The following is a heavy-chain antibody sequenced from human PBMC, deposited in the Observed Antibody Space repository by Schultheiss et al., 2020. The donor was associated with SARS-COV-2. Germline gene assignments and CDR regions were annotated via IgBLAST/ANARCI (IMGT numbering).Heavy chain of an antibody. J-gene: IGHJ5*02. CDR3: ARWDDSSGYHRRWFDP. D-gene: IGHD3-22*01. CDR1: GYSISSGYY. Sequence: SETLSLTCAVSGYSISSGYYWGWIRQPPGKGLEWIGEINHSGSTNYNPSLKSRVTISVDTSKNQFSLKLSSVTAADTAVYYCARWDDSSGYHRRWFDPWGQGTLVTVSS. V-gene: IGHV4-38-2*01. CDR2: INHSGST.